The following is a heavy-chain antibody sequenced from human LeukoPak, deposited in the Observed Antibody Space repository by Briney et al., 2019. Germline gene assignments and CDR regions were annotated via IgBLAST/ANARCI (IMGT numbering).Heavy chain of an antibody. CDR2: ISSSSSTI. Sequence: GRSLRLSCAASGFTFSSYSMNWVRQAPGKGLEWVSYISSSSSTIYYADSVKGRFTISRDNAKNSLYLQMNSLRAEDTAVYYCARDTPGVIPYGAFDIWGQGTMVTVSS. V-gene: IGHV3-48*01. J-gene: IGHJ3*02. CDR3: ARDTPGVIPYGAFDI. D-gene: IGHD3-22*01. CDR1: GFTFSSYS.